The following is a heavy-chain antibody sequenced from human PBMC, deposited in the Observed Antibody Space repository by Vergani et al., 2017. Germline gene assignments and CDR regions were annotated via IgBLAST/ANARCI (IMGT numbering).Heavy chain of an antibody. CDR1: GYTFTSYG. Sequence: QVQLVQSGAEVKKPGVSVKVSCKASGYTFTSYGISWVRQAPGQGLEWMGWISAYNGNTNYAQKLQGRVTMTTDTSTSTAYMELRSLRSDDTAVYYCARDNIVVVPAAGLFDYWGQGTLVTVSS. V-gene: IGHV1-18*01. CDR2: ISAYNGNT. J-gene: IGHJ4*02. D-gene: IGHD2-2*01. CDR3: ARDNIVVVPAAGLFDY.